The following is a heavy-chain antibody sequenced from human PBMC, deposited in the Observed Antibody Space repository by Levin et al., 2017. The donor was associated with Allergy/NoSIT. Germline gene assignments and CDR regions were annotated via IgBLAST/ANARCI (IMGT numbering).Heavy chain of an antibody. CDR2: ISSISSHM. CDR3: VRGGGSSPFDY. D-gene: IGHD1-14*01. Sequence: GGSLRLSCAASGITFSTDAMSWVREAPGKGLEWVSYISSISSHMYYVDSVKGRFTISRDNAGNSLYLQMNSLRAEDTAVYYCVRGGGSSPFDYWGQGTLVTVSS. J-gene: IGHJ4*02. V-gene: IGHV3-21*01. CDR1: GITFSTDA.